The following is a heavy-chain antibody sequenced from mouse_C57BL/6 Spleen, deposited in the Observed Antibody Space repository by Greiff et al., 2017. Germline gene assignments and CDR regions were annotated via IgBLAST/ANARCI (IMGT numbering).Heavy chain of an antibody. J-gene: IGHJ2*01. Sequence: ESGPGLVKPSQSLSLTCSVTGYSITSGYYWNWIRQFPGNKLEWMGYISYDGSNNYNPSLKNRISITRDTSKNQFFLKLNSVTTEDTATYYCARDRVTGYYFDYWGQGTTLTVSS. D-gene: IGHD2-1*01. CDR2: ISYDGSN. CDR1: GYSITSGYY. CDR3: ARDRVTGYYFDY. V-gene: IGHV3-6*01.